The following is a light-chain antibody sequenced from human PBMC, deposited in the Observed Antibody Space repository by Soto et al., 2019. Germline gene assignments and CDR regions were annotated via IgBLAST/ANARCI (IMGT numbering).Light chain of an antibody. CDR1: QGLVYSDGSVF. CDR3: MQGTHWPWT. J-gene: IGKJ1*01. V-gene: IGKV2-30*01. CDR2: WVS. Sequence: DVVMTQSPLSLPVTLGQPASISCRSSQGLVYSDGSVFLNWFHQRPGQSPRRLIYWVSNRDSGVPDRFRASGSGTDSTLKISRVEAEDVGVYYCMQGTHWPWTFGQGTKVEIK.